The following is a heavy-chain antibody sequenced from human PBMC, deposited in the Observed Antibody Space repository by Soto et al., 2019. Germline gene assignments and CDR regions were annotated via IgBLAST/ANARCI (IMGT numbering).Heavy chain of an antibody. D-gene: IGHD3-10*01. J-gene: IGHJ4*02. Sequence: GSLRLSCAASGFTFSSSAISWVRQAPGKGLEWVSAVSANGQGIYYADSVRGRFTISRDNSKNTVFLHMDSLSAEDTAVYYCAKDRHYPRDYFHYWGQGTLVTVS. CDR1: GFTFSSSA. V-gene: IGHV3-23*01. CDR2: VSANGQGI. CDR3: AKDRHYPRDYFHY.